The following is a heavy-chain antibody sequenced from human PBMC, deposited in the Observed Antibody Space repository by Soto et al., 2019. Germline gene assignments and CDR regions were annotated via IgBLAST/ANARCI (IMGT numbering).Heavy chain of an antibody. V-gene: IGHV3-21*01. CDR1: GFTFSSYS. CDR2: ISSSSSYI. Sequence: PGGSLRLSCAASGFTFSSYSMNWVRQAPGKGLEWVSSISSSSSYIYYADSVKGRFTISRDNAKNSLYLQMNSLRAEDTAVYYCARDLKKQLGPVDYWGQGTLVTVSS. D-gene: IGHD6-6*01. CDR3: ARDLKKQLGPVDY. J-gene: IGHJ4*02.